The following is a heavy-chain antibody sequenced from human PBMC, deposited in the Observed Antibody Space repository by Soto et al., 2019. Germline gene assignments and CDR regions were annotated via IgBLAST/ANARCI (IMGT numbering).Heavy chain of an antibody. J-gene: IGHJ4*02. D-gene: IGHD3-10*01. CDR2: ISYDGSSK. CDR1: GFTFSSYA. Sequence: GGSLRLSCAASGFTFSSYAMHWVRQATGKGLEWVAVISYDGSSKYYVDSVKGRFTISRDNSKNTLYLQMNSLRAEDTAVYYCATVERGLWFGSLNYWGQGTLVTVSS. V-gene: IGHV3-30-3*01. CDR3: ATVERGLWFGSLNY.